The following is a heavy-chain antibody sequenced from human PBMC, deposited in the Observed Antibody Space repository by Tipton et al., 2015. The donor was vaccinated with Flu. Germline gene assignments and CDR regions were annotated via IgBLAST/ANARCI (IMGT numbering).Heavy chain of an antibody. CDR2: IYTSGTA. J-gene: IGHJ4*02. D-gene: IGHD3-10*01. CDR3: ARGAGSGTYVIYDY. V-gene: IGHV4-61*02. CDR1: GGSISSDSYY. Sequence: TLSLTCTVSGGSISSDSYYWSWIRQPAGKGLEWIGRIYTSGTAIYGPSLRSRVSMSIDTSKNNFSLTLRSVTAADTAVYYCARGAGSGTYVIYDYWGQGTLVTVSS.